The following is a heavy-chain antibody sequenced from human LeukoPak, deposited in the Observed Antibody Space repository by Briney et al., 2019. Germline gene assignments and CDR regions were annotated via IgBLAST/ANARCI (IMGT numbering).Heavy chain of an antibody. CDR3: ARGSGYDFWSGYRPHYYYGMDV. V-gene: IGHV4-34*01. CDR1: GGSFSGYY. CDR2: INHSGST. J-gene: IGHJ6*02. D-gene: IGHD3-3*01. Sequence: NSSETLSLTCAVYGGSFSGYYWSWIRQPPGKGLEWFGEINHSGSTNYNPSLKSRVTISVDTSKNQFSLKLSSVTAADTAVYYCARGSGYDFWSGYRPHYYYGMDVWGQGTTVTVSS.